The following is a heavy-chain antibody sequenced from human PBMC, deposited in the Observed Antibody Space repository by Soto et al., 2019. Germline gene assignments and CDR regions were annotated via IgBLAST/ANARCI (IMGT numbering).Heavy chain of an antibody. Sequence: SETLSLTCSVSGVSLTSGTYYCSWIRQHPGKGLEWIGYIFYSGSTDYNPSLKSRVNISVDTSKNQFSLKLSSVTAADTAVYYCASTEDFFDYWGQGTLVTVSS. CDR3: ASTEDFFDY. CDR2: IFYSGST. V-gene: IGHV4-31*03. J-gene: IGHJ4*02. CDR1: GVSLTSGTYY.